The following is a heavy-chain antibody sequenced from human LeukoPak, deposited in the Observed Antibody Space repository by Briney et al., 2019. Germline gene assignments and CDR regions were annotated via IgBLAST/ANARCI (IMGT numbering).Heavy chain of an antibody. D-gene: IGHD3-10*01. CDR1: GGSISSGGYY. V-gene: IGHV4-31*03. J-gene: IGHJ4*02. Sequence: SETLSLTCTVSGGSISSGGYYWSWIRQHPGKGLEWIGYIYYSGSTYYNPSLKSRVTISVDTSKNQFSLKLSSVTVADTAVYYCARTTEEYGSDYWGQGTLVTVSS. CDR3: ARTTEEYGSDY. CDR2: IYYSGST.